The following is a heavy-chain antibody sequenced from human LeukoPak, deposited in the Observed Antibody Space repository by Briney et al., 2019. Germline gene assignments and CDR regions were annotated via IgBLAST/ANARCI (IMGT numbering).Heavy chain of an antibody. J-gene: IGHJ6*02. D-gene: IGHD3-10*01. Sequence: SVKVSCKASGGTFSSYAISWVRQAPGQGLEWMGRIIPILGIANYAQKFQGRVTITRDTSTSTVYLEVSSLRSEDTAVYFCARDRHGSGTYNYYGMDVWGQGTTVIVSS. CDR1: GGTFSSYA. CDR3: ARDRHGSGTYNYYGMDV. V-gene: IGHV1-69*04. CDR2: IIPILGIA.